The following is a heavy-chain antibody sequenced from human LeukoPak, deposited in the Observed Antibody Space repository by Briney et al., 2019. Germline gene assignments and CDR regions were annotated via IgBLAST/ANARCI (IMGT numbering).Heavy chain of an antibody. Sequence: GGSLRLSCAASGFTFSDYYMSWIRQAPGKGLEWVLYISSSGSTIYYADSVKGRFTISRDNAKNSLYLQMNSLRAEDTAVYYCARDSGVVPAAMFFDYWGQGTLVTVSS. CDR1: GFTFSDYY. V-gene: IGHV3-11*04. D-gene: IGHD2-2*01. J-gene: IGHJ4*02. CDR3: ARDSGVVPAAMFFDY. CDR2: ISSSGSTI.